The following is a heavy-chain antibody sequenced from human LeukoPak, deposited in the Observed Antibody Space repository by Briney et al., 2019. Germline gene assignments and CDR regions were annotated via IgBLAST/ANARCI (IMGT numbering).Heavy chain of an antibody. J-gene: IGHJ4*02. CDR1: GFIFQNYA. Sequence: PGGSLRLSCAASGFIFQNYAMNWVRQAPGKGLEWVGRIKSETDGGTTDYAAPVKGRFTISRDDSKNTLYLQMNSLKTEDTAVYYCTTGGWDYELDYWGQGTLVTVSS. CDR3: TTGGWDYELDY. CDR2: IKSETDGGTT. V-gene: IGHV3-15*07. D-gene: IGHD4-17*01.